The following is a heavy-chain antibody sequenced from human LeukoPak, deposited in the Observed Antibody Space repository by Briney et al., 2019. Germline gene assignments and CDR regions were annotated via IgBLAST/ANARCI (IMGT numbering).Heavy chain of an antibody. V-gene: IGHV3-74*01. J-gene: IGHJ4*02. CDR3: VSFYETY. CDR2: INSDGSWT. CDR1: GNYW. Sequence: PGGSRRLSCAASGNYWMHWVRQAPGKGLVWVPHINSDGSWTSYADSVKGRFTISKDNAKNTVYLQMNNLRAEDTAVYYCVSFYETYWGRGTLVTVSS. D-gene: IGHD2-2*01.